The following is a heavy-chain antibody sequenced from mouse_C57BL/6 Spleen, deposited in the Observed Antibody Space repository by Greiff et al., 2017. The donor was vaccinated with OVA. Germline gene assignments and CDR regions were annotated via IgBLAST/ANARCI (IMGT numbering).Heavy chain of an antibody. J-gene: IGHJ2*01. D-gene: IGHD2-4*01. CDR2: IHPNSGST. CDR1: GYTFTSYW. V-gene: IGHV1-64*01. CDR3: ARDPYDYDVDY. Sequence: QVQLQQPGAELVKPGASVKLSCKASGYTFTSYWMHWVKQRPGQGLEWIGMIHPNSGSTNYNEKFKSKATLTVDKSSSTAYMQLSSLSSEDSAVYYCARDPYDYDVDYWGQGTTLTVSS.